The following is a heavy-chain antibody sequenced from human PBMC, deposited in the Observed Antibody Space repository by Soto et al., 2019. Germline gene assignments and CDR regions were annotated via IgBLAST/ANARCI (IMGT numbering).Heavy chain of an antibody. Sequence: GGSLRLSCAASGFTFSSYAMSWVRQAPGKGLEWVSAISGSGGSTYYADSVKGRFTISRDNSKNTLYLQMNSLRAEDTAVYYCAKLHTLVTTRGNWFDPWGQGALVTVSS. CDR2: ISGSGGST. CDR3: AKLHTLVTTRGNWFDP. J-gene: IGHJ5*02. V-gene: IGHV3-23*01. CDR1: GFTFSSYA. D-gene: IGHD4-17*01.